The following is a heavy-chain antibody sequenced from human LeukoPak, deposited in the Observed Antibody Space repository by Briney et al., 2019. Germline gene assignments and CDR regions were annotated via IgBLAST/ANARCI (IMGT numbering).Heavy chain of an antibody. CDR1: GFTFSIYT. J-gene: IGHJ4*02. Sequence: GGSLRLSCVASGFTFSIYTMSWVRQAPGKGLEWVSSITSSSSIYSADSVKGRFTISKDNAKNTVYLQMNSLRAEDTAVYYCVSFYETYWGRGTLVTVSS. CDR3: VSFYETY. D-gene: IGHD2/OR15-2a*01. CDR2: ITSSSSI. V-gene: IGHV3-21*01.